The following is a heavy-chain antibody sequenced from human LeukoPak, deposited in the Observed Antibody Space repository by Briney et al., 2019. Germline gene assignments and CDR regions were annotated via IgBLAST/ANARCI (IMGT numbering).Heavy chain of an antibody. CDR3: AKGDSGYDYGYYYGMDV. CDR2: ISGSGDST. J-gene: IGHJ6*02. V-gene: IGHV3-23*01. CDR1: GLTFRRYA. Sequence: GGSLRLSCVASGLTFRRYAMSWVRQAPGKGLEWVPAISGSGDSTYYADSVKGRFTISRDNSRNTLYLQINSLTAEDTAVYYCAKGDSGYDYGYYYGMDVWGQGTTVTVSS. D-gene: IGHD5-12*01.